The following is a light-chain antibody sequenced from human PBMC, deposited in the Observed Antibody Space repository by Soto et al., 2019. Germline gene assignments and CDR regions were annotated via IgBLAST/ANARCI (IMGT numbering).Light chain of an antibody. V-gene: IGKV1-39*01. J-gene: IGKJ1*01. Sequence: DIHMTQSPSSLSPSVRNRFTITCRASQSISSYLNWYQQKPGKAPKLLIYAAPSLQSGVPSRFSGSGSGTDFTLTGSSLQPEDFATYFCQQSNSTPRTFGQGTKVDIK. CDR1: QSISSY. CDR3: QQSNSTPRT. CDR2: AAP.